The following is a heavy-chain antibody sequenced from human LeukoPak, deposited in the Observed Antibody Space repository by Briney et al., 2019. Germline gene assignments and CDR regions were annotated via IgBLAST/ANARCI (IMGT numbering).Heavy chain of an antibody. Sequence: GGSLRLSCAASGFTFNTYAMSWVRQAPGKGLEWVSAITGSGGATFYADSVKGRFDISRDNAKNSLYLQMNSLRAEDTAVYYCARDTSGYDWYYGMDVWGQGTTVTVSS. V-gene: IGHV3-23*01. D-gene: IGHD5-12*01. CDR2: ITGSGGAT. CDR3: ARDTSGYDWYYGMDV. J-gene: IGHJ6*02. CDR1: GFTFNTYA.